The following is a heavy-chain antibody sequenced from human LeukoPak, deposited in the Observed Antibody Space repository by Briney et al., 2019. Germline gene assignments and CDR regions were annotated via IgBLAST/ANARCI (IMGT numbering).Heavy chain of an antibody. Sequence: PGGSLRLSCEVPGFSFRSYWMSWVRHAPGKGLEWVANIKQAGSEEYYVDSVKGRFTIYRDNAKNSLYLQMNSLRAEDKAVYYCARANYDYVWGSPFYYYYMDVWGKGTTVTISS. CDR3: ARANYDYVWGSPFYYYYMDV. V-gene: IGHV3-7*01. J-gene: IGHJ6*03. CDR1: GFSFRSYW. CDR2: IKQAGSEE. D-gene: IGHD3-16*01.